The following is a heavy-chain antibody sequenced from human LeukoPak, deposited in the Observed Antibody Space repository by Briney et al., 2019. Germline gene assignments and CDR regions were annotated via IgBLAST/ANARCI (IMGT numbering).Heavy chain of an antibody. CDR1: GYTFTGHF. J-gene: IGHJ4*02. CDR3: ARVRNGGNSADY. V-gene: IGHV1-2*02. Sequence: GASVKVSCKASGYTFTGHFMHWVRQAPGQGLEWMGWINPNSGGNNYVQKFQGRVTMTTDTSISTAYMELSRLTFDDTALYYCARVRNGGNSADYWGQGTLVTVSS. D-gene: IGHD4-23*01. CDR2: INPNSGGN.